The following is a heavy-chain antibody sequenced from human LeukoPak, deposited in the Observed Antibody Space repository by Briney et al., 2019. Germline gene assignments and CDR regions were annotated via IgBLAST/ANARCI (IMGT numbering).Heavy chain of an antibody. V-gene: IGHV3-30*03. J-gene: IGHJ4*02. CDR1: GFTFSSYG. CDR2: ISYDGSNK. CDR3: ARDIGVNMI. D-gene: IGHD3-22*01. Sequence: GGSLRLSCAASGFTFSSYGMHWVRQAPGKGLEWVAVISYDGSNKYYADSVKGRFTISRDNSKNTLYLQMNSLRREDAAVYYCARDIGVNMIWGQGTLVTVSS.